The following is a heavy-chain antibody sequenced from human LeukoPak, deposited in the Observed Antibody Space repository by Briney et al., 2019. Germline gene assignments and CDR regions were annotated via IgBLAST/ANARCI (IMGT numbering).Heavy chain of an antibody. J-gene: IGHJ6*04. Sequence: SETLSVNCTVSGGSINSYYWSWLRQPPGKGLERIGYINYSGSTNYNPSLKSRVTISVDTSKNQLSLKLSSVTAADTAVYYCARDGWNYSMDVWGKGTTVTVSS. CDR2: INYSGST. D-gene: IGHD6-19*01. V-gene: IGHV4-59*01. CDR1: GGSINSYY. CDR3: ARDGWNYSMDV.